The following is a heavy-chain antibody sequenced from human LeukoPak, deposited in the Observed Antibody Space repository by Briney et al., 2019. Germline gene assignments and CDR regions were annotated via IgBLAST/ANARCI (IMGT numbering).Heavy chain of an antibody. CDR3: ARTGYSSGWYWFDP. J-gene: IGHJ5*02. D-gene: IGHD6-19*01. Sequence: SETLSLTCTVSGYSISSGYYWGWIRQPPGKGLEWIGSIYHSGSTYYNPSLKSRVTISVDTSKNQFSLELSSVTAADTAVYYCARTGYSSGWYWFDPWGQGTLVTVSS. V-gene: IGHV4-38-2*02. CDR1: GYSISSGYY. CDR2: IYHSGST.